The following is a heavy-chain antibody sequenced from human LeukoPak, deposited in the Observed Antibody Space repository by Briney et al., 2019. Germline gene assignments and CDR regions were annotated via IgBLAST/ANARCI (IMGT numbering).Heavy chain of an antibody. V-gene: IGHV3-21*01. J-gene: IGHJ5*02. CDR1: GFTFSSYS. CDR3: ARGGGLTTWFDP. Sequence: PGGSLRLSCAASGFTFSSYSMNWVRQAPGKGLEWVSSISSSSSYIYYADSVKGRFTISRDNAKNSLYLQMNSLRAEDTAVYYCARGGGLTTWFDPWGQGTLVTVSS. D-gene: IGHD1-1*01. CDR2: ISSSSSYI.